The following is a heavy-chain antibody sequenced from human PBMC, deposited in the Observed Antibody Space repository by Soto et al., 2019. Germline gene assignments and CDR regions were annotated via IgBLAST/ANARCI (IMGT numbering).Heavy chain of an antibody. Sequence: GGSLRLSCAASGFTFSSYGMHWVRQAPGKGLEWVAVISYDGSNKYYADSVKGRFTISRDNSKNTLYLQMNSLRAEDTAVYYCAKDQLWFGELETYFDYWGQGTLVPSPQ. CDR3: AKDQLWFGELETYFDY. CDR1: GFTFSSYG. D-gene: IGHD3-10*01. J-gene: IGHJ4*02. CDR2: ISYDGSNK. V-gene: IGHV3-30*18.